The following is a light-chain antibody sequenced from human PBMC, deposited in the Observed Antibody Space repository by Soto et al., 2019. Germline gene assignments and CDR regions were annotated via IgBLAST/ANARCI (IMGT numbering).Light chain of an antibody. CDR2: GAS. V-gene: IGKV3-20*01. J-gene: IGKJ1*01. CDR3: HQYGSSLCT. Sequence: EIVLTQSPGTLSLSPGERATLSCRASQSVSNNNLAWYQQKSCQAPRLLIYGASRRATGIPERVSGSGSGTDFTRTISRVEPEDSAVDYCHQYGSSLCTFGQGTKVEIK. CDR1: QSVSNNN.